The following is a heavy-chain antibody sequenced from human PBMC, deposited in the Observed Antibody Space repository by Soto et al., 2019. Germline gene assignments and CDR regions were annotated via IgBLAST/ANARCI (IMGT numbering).Heavy chain of an antibody. D-gene: IGHD3-16*01. J-gene: IGHJ4*01. CDR2: ISGSGGST. V-gene: IGHV3-23*01. CDR3: AKVRCGGVLYYFDY. CDR1: GFTFSSYA. Sequence: GGSLRLSCAASGFTFSSYAMSWVRQAPVKGLECVSAISGSGGSTYYADSVKGRFTISRDNSKNTLYLQMNSLRAEDTAVYYCAKVRCGGVLYYFDYWGHGTLVTVSS.